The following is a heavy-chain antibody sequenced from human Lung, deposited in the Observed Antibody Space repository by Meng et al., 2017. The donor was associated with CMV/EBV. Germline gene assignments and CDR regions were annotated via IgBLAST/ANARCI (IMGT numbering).Heavy chain of an antibody. CDR3: ARDQGRGYSYGQAYYYGMDV. CDR1: GFNVSSNY. CDR2: IYSGGST. J-gene: IGHJ6*02. D-gene: IGHD5-18*01. Sequence: ESXKISXSTSGFNVSSNYISWVRQAPGKGLEWVSVIYSGGSTYYADSVKGRFTISRDNSKNTLYLQMNSLRAEDTAVYYCARDQGRGYSYGQAYYYGMDVWGQGTTVXVSS. V-gene: IGHV3-66*02.